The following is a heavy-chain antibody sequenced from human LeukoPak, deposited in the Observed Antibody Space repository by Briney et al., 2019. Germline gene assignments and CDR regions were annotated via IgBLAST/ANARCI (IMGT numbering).Heavy chain of an antibody. CDR1: GGSFSGYY. J-gene: IGHJ6*03. CDR3: ARSLLDFGVVIEYYYYMDV. CDR2: INHSGST. V-gene: IGHV4-34*01. Sequence: SETLSLTCAVYGGSFSGYYWSWIRQPPGKGLEWIGEINHSGSTNYNPSLKSRVTISVDTSKTQFSLKLSSVTAADTAVYYCARSLLDFGVVIEYYYYMDVWGKGTTVTVSS. D-gene: IGHD3-3*01.